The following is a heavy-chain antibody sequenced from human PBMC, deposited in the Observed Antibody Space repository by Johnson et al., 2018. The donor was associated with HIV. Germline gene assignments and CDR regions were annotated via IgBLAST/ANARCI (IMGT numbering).Heavy chain of an antibody. CDR2: TSYDEIKK. CDR3: AKVGATVITPRGEAFDI. Sequence: QVQLVESGGGVVQPGRSLRLSCAASGFTFSSYAMHWVRQAPGKGLEWGAVTSYDEIKKIYADSVKGRFTISRDNSKNTLYLQMNSLRIEDTAVYYCAKVGATVITPRGEAFDIWGQGTMVTVSS. CDR1: GFTFSSYA. D-gene: IGHD4-23*01. V-gene: IGHV3-30*04. J-gene: IGHJ3*02.